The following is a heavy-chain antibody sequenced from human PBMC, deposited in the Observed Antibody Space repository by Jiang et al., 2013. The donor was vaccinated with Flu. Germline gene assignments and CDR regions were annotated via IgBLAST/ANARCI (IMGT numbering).Heavy chain of an antibody. CDR2: ISSSGSTI. Sequence: QLLESGGGVVQPGRSLRLSCAASGFTFSDYYMSWIRQAPGKGLEWVSYISSSGSTIYYADSVKGRFTISRDNAKNSLYLQMNSLRDEDTAVYYCARDGDYDTLNPFDYWGQGTLVTVSS. D-gene: IGHD3-22*01. CDR1: GFTFSDYY. CDR3: ARDGDYDTLNPFDY. V-gene: IGHV3-11*04. J-gene: IGHJ4*02.